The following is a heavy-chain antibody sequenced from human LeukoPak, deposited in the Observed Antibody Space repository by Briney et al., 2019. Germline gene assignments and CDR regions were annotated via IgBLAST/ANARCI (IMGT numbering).Heavy chain of an antibody. CDR1: GFTFSNYW. CDR2: IKEDGGER. D-gene: IGHD3-22*01. J-gene: IGHJ4*02. CDR3: ARARNYYDSSGRYYFDY. Sequence: PGGSLRRSCAAAGFTFSNYWMSWVRQAPGKGLEWVANIKEDGGERYYVDSVEGRFTISRDNAKNSLYLQMNSLRAEDTAVYYCARARNYYDSSGRYYFDYWGQGTLVTVSS. V-gene: IGHV3-7*01.